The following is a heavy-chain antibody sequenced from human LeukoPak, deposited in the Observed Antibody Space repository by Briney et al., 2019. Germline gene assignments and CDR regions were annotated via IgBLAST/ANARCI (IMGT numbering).Heavy chain of an antibody. CDR3: ARGRSRITMVRGGAFDI. CDR1: GGSISSNNW. V-gene: IGHV4-4*02. CDR2: IHHSGST. D-gene: IGHD3-10*01. J-gene: IGHJ3*02. Sequence: PSETLSLTCAVSGGSISSNNWWSWVRQPPGKGLEWIGEIHHSGSTNYNPSLKSRVTISVDTSKNQFSLKLSSVTAADTAVYYCARGRSRITMVRGGAFDIWGQGTMVTVSS.